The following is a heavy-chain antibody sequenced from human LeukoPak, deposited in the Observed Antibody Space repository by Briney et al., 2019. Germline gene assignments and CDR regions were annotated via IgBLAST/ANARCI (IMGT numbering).Heavy chain of an antibody. CDR1: GFTFSSYS. CDR2: LSSSSSTI. J-gene: IGHJ4*02. V-gene: IGHV3-48*02. CDR3: ARSVVVRGVIPFYFDY. D-gene: IGHD3-10*01. Sequence: GGSLRLSCAASGFTFSSYSMNWVRQAPGKGLEWVSYLSSSSSTIYYADSVKGRFTISRDNAKNSLYLQVNGLRDEDTAVYYCARSVVVRGVIPFYFDYWGQGTLVTVSS.